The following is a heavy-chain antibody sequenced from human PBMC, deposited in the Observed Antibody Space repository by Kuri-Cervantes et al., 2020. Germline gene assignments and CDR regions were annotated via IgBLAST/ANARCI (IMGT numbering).Heavy chain of an antibody. J-gene: IGHJ3*01. CDR1: GFTFSTYA. CDR3: GKDNRGSTVRAFDF. Sequence: GESLKISCAASGFTFSTYAMTWVRQAPGKGLEWVSSITDNGGGTFYADFAKGRFTISRDNSKNTLSLQMSSLRAGDTAVYYCGKDNRGSTVRAFDFWGQGTMVTVSS. CDR2: ITDNGGGT. D-gene: IGHD4-17*01. V-gene: IGHV3-23*01.